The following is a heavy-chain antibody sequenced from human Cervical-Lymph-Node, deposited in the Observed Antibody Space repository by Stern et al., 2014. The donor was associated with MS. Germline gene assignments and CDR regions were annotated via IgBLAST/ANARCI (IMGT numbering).Heavy chain of an antibody. Sequence: QLVQSGAEARAPGASMKVSCKASGYIFTDYYLHWVRQAPGQGLEWLGWINPNSGGTNYAQNFQGRVTMTRDTSISTAYMELRWLGSADTAVYYCARGSGTAYDLRGDYWGQGTLVTVSS. V-gene: IGHV1-2*02. CDR2: INPNSGGT. D-gene: IGHD3-3*01. CDR1: GYIFTDYY. CDR3: ARGSGTAYDLRGDY. J-gene: IGHJ4*01.